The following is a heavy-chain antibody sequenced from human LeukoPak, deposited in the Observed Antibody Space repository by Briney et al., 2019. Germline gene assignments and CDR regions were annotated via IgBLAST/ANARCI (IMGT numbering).Heavy chain of an antibody. V-gene: IGHV1-8*01. D-gene: IGHD1/OR15-1a*01. CDR3: ARAPMGTAPLY. J-gene: IGHJ4*02. CDR2: MNPVSGKA. CDR1: GYTFTNFD. Sequence: ASVKVSCKASGYTFTNFDINWVRQAPGQGLEWIGWMNPVSGKAGSAQKFQGRVTLTRDTSISTAYMEVSSLRFDDTAFYYCARAPMGTAPLYWGQGTLVTVSS.